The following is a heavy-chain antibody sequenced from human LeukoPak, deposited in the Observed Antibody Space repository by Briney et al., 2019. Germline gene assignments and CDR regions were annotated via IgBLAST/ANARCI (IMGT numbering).Heavy chain of an antibody. D-gene: IGHD4-17*01. CDR1: GFTFSSYA. CDR2: IFYDGSIQ. Sequence: GGSLRLSCAVSGFTFSSYAMHWVRQAPGKGLEWVAVIFYDGSIQYYADSVKGRFTISRDNSKNTLYLQMNSLRAEDTALYYCARAVTTQDYFDYWGQGTLVTVSS. J-gene: IGHJ4*02. CDR3: ARAVTTQDYFDY. V-gene: IGHV3-30*04.